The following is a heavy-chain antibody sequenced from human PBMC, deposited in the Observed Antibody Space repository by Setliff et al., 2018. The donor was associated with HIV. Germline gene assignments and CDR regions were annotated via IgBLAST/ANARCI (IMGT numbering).Heavy chain of an antibody. CDR3: VRLTADRTNYYYYMDV. CDR2: ISGYNGNT. J-gene: IGHJ6*03. Sequence: RASVKVSCKASGGKASGGTFSSYAISWVRQAPGQGLEWMGWISGYNGNTNFAQKLQGRVTMTTDISTNTAYMEVRSLSFDDTAVYYCVRLTADRTNYYYYMDVWGKGTTVTVSS. V-gene: IGHV1-18*01. D-gene: IGHD2-8*01. CDR1: GGTFSSYA.